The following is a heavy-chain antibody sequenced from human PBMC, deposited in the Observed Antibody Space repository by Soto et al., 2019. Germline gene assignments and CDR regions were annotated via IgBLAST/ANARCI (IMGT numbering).Heavy chain of an antibody. CDR3: AREDIVA. CDR2: IIPRSAKS. J-gene: IGHJ5*02. Sequence: ASVKVSCKASGDMFDTYTITWMRQAPGRGLEWVGGIIPRSAKSNYAQKFEGRVTITGDESTSTAYMELSSLRSEDTAVYYCAREDIVAWGQGTLVTVSS. D-gene: IGHD2-15*01. CDR1: GDMFDTYT. V-gene: IGHV1-69*13.